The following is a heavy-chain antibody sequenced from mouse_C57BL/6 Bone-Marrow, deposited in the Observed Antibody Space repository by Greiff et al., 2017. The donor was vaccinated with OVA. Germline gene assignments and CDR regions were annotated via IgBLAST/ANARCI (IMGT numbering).Heavy chain of an antibody. CDR2: IRLKSDNYAT. CDR3: TADYYYGSSYWYFDV. V-gene: IGHV6-3*01. Sequence: EVQGVESGGGLVQPGGSMKLSCVASGFTFSNYWMNWVRQSPEKGLEWVAQIRLKSDNYATHYAESVKGRFTISRDDSKSSVYLQMNNLRAEDTGIYYCTADYYYGSSYWYFDVWGTGTTVTVSS. CDR1: GFTFSNYW. D-gene: IGHD1-1*01. J-gene: IGHJ1*03.